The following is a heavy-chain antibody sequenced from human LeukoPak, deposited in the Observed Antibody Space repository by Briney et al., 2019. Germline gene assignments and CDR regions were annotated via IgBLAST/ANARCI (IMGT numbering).Heavy chain of an antibody. V-gene: IGHV1-2*06. J-gene: IGHJ6*02. CDR3: ARSWYGMDV. CDR1: GYPFTASY. Sequence: SVKVSCKASGYPFTASYMQWARQAPGQGLEWMGRINPSNGDTDFQQKFQGRVTTTRDTSITTVYMELSRLTSDDTAVYYCARSWYGMDVWGQGTTVTVSS. CDR2: INPSNGDT.